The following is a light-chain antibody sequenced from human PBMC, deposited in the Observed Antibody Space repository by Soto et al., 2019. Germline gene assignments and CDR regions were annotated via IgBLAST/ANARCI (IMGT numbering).Light chain of an antibody. CDR2: EGS. CDR3: CSYAGSSTYV. CDR1: SSDGVTYNL. V-gene: IGLV2-23*01. J-gene: IGLJ1*01. Sequence: QSVLTQPASVSGSPGQSITISCTGTSSDGVTYNLVSWYQHHPGKAPKLMIYEGSKRPSGVSNRFSGSKSGNTASLTISGLQAEDEADYYCCSYAGSSTYVFGTGTKLTVL.